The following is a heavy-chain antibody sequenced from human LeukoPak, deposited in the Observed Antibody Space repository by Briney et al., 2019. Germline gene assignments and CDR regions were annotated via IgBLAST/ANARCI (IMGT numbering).Heavy chain of an antibody. CDR3: ANGMAHRGYYYHGMDV. CDR2: ITGNGGST. D-gene: IGHD1-1*01. CDR1: GFTFSSYV. V-gene: IGHV3-23*01. J-gene: IGHJ6*02. Sequence: GGPLRLSCAAPGFTFSSYVMSWVRQAPGKGLEWVASITGNGGSTYYADSVKGRFAISRDNSKNTLYLQMNTLRADDTAVYYCANGMAHRGYYYHGMDVWGQGTTVTVSS.